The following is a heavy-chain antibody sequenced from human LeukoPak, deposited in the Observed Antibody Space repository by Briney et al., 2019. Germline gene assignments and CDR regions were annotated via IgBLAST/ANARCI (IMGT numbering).Heavy chain of an antibody. Sequence: SETLSLTCAVSGGSISTNNWWSWVRQPPGKGLEWIGEIYPSGSSNYNPSLKSRVIISLDKSENQFSLKMNSVTAADTAAYYCARVRAYCSGGRCYSVAFDYWGQGTLVTVSS. CDR1: GGSISTNNW. V-gene: IGHV4-4*02. D-gene: IGHD2-15*01. J-gene: IGHJ4*02. CDR3: ARVRAYCSGGRCYSVAFDY. CDR2: IYPSGSS.